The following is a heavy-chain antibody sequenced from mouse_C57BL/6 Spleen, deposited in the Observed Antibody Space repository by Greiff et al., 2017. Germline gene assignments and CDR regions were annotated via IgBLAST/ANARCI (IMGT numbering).Heavy chain of an antibody. V-gene: IGHV5-17*01. CDR3: SNYYGSSYYSMDY. D-gene: IGHD1-1*01. CDR2: ISSGSSTI. Sequence: DVHLVESGGGLVKPGGSLKLSCAASGFTFSDYGMHWVRQAPEKGLEWVAYISSGSSTIYYADKVKGRFTISRDNAKNTLFLQMTSLRSEDTAMYYCSNYYGSSYYSMDYWGQGTSVTVSS. CDR1: GFTFSDYG. J-gene: IGHJ4*01.